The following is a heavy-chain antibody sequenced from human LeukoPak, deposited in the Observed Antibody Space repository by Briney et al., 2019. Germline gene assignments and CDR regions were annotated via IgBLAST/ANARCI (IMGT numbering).Heavy chain of an antibody. V-gene: IGHV3-33*01. Sequence: GGSLRLSWAASEFSFADFGMHWVRQAPGKGLEWVAVIQHDGSRIYYSDAVKGRFTISRDNSKNTLYLEMHSLRVNDTALYYCARQRLGCSGGSCYSFDFWGQGTLVTVSA. J-gene: IGHJ4*02. D-gene: IGHD2-15*01. CDR2: IQHDGSRI. CDR1: EFSFADFG. CDR3: ARQRLGCSGGSCYSFDF.